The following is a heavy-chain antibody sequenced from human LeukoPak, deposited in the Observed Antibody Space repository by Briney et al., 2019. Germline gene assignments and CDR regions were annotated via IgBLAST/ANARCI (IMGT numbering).Heavy chain of an antibody. CDR1: GGSISSYY. Sequence: SETLSLTCTVSGGSISSYYWSWIRQPPGKGLEWIGYIYYSGSTNYNPSIKSRVTISVDTSKNQFSLKLSSVTAADTAVYYCARSRDGYPHFDYWGQGTLVTVSS. D-gene: IGHD5-24*01. J-gene: IGHJ4*02. CDR2: IYYSGST. V-gene: IGHV4-59*01. CDR3: ARSRDGYPHFDY.